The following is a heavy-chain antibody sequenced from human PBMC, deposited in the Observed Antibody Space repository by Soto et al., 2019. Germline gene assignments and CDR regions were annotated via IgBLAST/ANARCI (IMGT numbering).Heavy chain of an antibody. CDR3: AHRGYNFWSDDSNWFER. V-gene: IGHV2-5*01. Sequence: SGPTLVNPTETLTLTCTFSGFSLRAGGLGVGWIRQPPGNALECLALIYWNDDKRYSPSLKSRLTVTRDTSKNQVVLTMTNMDTVDTATYYCAHRGYNFWSDDSNWFERWGEGTLVSVSA. D-gene: IGHD3-3*01. J-gene: IGHJ5*02. CDR1: GFSLRAGGLG. CDR2: IYWNDDK.